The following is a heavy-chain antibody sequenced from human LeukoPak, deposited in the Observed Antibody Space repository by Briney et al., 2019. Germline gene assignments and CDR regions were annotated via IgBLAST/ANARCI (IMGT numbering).Heavy chain of an antibody. CDR2: ISGSGDIT. CDR1: GFTFSSYA. J-gene: IGHJ4*02. Sequence: GGSLRLSCAASGFTFSSYAMTWVRQAPGKGLEWVSAISGSGDITYYADSVKGRFTISRDNSKNTLYLRMNSLRAEDSALYYCTRDMQGSRLYLVGSQNDWGQGTLVTVSS. CDR3: TRDMQGSRLYLVGSQND. V-gene: IGHV3-23*01. D-gene: IGHD1-26*01.